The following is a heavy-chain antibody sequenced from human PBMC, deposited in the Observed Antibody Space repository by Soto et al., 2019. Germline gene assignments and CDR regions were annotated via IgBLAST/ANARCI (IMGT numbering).Heavy chain of an antibody. CDR1: GFTFSSYA. CDR2: ISYDGSNK. V-gene: IGHV3-30-3*01. Sequence: TGGSLRLSCAASGFTFSSYAMHWVRQAPGKGLEWVAVISYDGSNKYYADSVKGRFTISRDNSKNTLYLQMNSLRAEDTAVYYCARDYGDYDPYYYYYGMDVWGQGTTVTISS. J-gene: IGHJ6*02. D-gene: IGHD4-17*01. CDR3: ARDYGDYDPYYYYYGMDV.